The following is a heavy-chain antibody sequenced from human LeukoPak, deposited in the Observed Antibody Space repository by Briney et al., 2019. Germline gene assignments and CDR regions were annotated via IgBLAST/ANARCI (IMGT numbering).Heavy chain of an antibody. J-gene: IGHJ5*02. CDR3: ARGQLRGPYYDSSGYPRSNWFDP. CDR2: ISSSGSTI. CDR1: GFVFDSYW. D-gene: IGHD3-22*01. V-gene: IGHV3-48*03. Sequence: GGSLRLSCAASGFVFDSYWMNWVRQAPGKGLEWVSYISSSGSTIYYADSVKGRFTISRDNAKNSLYLQMNSLRAEDTAVYYCARGQLRGPYYDSSGYPRSNWFDPWGQGTLVTVSS.